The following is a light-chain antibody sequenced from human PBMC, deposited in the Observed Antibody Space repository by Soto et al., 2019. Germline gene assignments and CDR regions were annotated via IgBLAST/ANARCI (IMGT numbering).Light chain of an antibody. CDR1: SSDVGGYNY. Sequence: QSALTQPASVSGSPGQSITISCTGTSSDVGGYNYVSWYQQHPGKAPKLMIYEVSNRPSGVSNRFSGSKSGNTASLTISGLQTEDEADYYCQSYDTSLSAWVFGGGTKLTVL. J-gene: IGLJ3*02. V-gene: IGLV2-14*01. CDR3: QSYDTSLSAWV. CDR2: EVS.